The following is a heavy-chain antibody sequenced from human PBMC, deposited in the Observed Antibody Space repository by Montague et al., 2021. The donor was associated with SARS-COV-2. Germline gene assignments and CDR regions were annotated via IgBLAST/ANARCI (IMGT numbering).Heavy chain of an antibody. V-gene: IGHV3-23*01. Sequence: SLRLSCAASGFTYRGSWMSWVRQAPGKGLEWVSGSSGSDGGTHYADSVKGRFTISRDNSKNVLYLQMNSLRAEDTALYYCAKDSYYYGLGYGMDVWGQGTTVTVSS. CDR2: SSGSDGGT. CDR3: AKDSYYYGLGYGMDV. CDR1: GFTYRGSW. J-gene: IGHJ6*02. D-gene: IGHD3-10*01.